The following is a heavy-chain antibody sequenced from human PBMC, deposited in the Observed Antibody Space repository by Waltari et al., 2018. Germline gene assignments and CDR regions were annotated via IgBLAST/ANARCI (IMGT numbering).Heavy chain of an antibody. V-gene: IGHV3-73*02. D-gene: IGHD2-15*01. CDR3: TRQDNDAFDI. Sequence: EVQLVESGGGLVQPGGSLKLSCAASGFTFSGSAMHWVRQASGKGLEWVGRIRSKANSYATAYAASVKGRFTISRDDSKNTAYLQMNSLKTEDTAVYYCTRQDNDAFDIWGQGTMVTVSS. CDR2: IRSKANSYAT. CDR1: GFTFSGSA. J-gene: IGHJ3*02.